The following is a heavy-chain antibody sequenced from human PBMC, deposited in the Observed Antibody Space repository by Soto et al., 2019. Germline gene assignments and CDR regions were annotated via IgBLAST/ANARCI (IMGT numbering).Heavy chain of an antibody. V-gene: IGHV5-51*01. CDR1: GYSFTSYW. J-gene: IGHJ6*02. CDR3: ARLIVGATTGYYYGMDV. CDR2: IYPGDSDT. D-gene: IGHD1-26*01. Sequence: GESLKISCKGSGYSFTSYWIGWVRQMPGKGLEWMGIIYPGDSDTRYSPSFQGQVTISADKSISTAYLQWSSLKASDTAMYYCARLIVGATTGYYYGMDVWGQGTTVTVSS.